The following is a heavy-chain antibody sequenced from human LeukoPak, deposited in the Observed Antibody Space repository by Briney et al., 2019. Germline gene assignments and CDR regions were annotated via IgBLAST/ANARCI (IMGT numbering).Heavy chain of an antibody. CDR1: GLPFSTYG. V-gene: IGHV3-23*01. J-gene: IGHJ5*01. Sequence: GGPLRLSCAASGLPFSTYGMSWVRQSPGKGLEWVSAISGSATGHITNYADSVKGRFTISRDNDKNTLYLQMNSLRVEDAAVYYCANHRSAFEFWGHGTLVTVSS. CDR3: ANHRSAFEF. CDR2: ISGSATGHIT.